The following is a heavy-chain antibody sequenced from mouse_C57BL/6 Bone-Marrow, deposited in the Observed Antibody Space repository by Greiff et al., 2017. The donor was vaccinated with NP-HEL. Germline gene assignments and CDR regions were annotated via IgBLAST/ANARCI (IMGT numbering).Heavy chain of an antibody. CDR3: ARNYYDYDSYYFDY. CDR1: GYTFTSYW. Sequence: QVQLQQPGAELVKPGASVKLSCKASGYTFTSYWMHWVKQRPGQGLEWIGMIRPNSGSTNYNEKFKSKATLTVDKSSSTAYMQLSSLTSEDSAVYYCARNYYDYDSYYFDYWGQGTTLTVSS. D-gene: IGHD2-4*01. V-gene: IGHV1-64*01. J-gene: IGHJ2*01. CDR2: IRPNSGST.